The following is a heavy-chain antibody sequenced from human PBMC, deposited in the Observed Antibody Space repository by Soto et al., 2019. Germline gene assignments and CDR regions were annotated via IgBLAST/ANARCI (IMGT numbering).Heavy chain of an antibody. J-gene: IGHJ4*02. D-gene: IGHD4-17*01. CDR1: GFAFSSYS. Sequence: GGSLRLSCAASGFAFSSYSMNWVRQAPGKGLEWVSYISSSSSTIYYADSVKGRFTISRDNAKNSLYLQMNSLRAEDTAVYYCARGNLYGDYDYWGQGTLVTVSS. V-gene: IGHV3-48*01. CDR2: ISSSSSTI. CDR3: ARGNLYGDYDY.